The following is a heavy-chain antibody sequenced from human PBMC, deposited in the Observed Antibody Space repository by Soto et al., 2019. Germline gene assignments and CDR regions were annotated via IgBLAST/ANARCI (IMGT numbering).Heavy chain of an antibody. CDR3: ARGQYSGYDYDLYYYHGMDV. CDR2: INPNSGGT. J-gene: IGHJ6*02. Sequence: ASVKVSCKASGYTFTGYYMHWVRQAPGQGLEWMGWINPNSGGTNYAQKFQGWVTMTRDTSISTAYMELSRLRSDDTAVYYCARGQYSGYDYDLYYYHGMDVWGQGTTATVSS. V-gene: IGHV1-2*04. D-gene: IGHD5-12*01. CDR1: GYTFTGYY.